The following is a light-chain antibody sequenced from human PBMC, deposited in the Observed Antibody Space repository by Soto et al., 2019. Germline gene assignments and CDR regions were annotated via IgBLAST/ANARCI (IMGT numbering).Light chain of an antibody. CDR2: EVS. CDR1: SGDVGGYNY. J-gene: IGLJ1*01. CDR3: SSYRTGGPFV. V-gene: IGLV2-14*01. Sequence: QSALTQPASVSGSPGQSIAISCTGTSGDVGGYNYVSWYQQLPGKAPKLLISEVSNRPSGVSHRFSGSKSGNTASLTISGLQAEDEADYYCSSYRTGGPFVFGTGTKVPVL.